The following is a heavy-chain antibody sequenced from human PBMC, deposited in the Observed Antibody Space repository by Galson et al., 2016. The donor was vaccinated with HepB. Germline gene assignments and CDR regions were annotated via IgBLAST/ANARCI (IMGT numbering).Heavy chain of an antibody. CDR2: ISTHNGNT. Sequence: SVKVSCKASGYTFTNYGVSWVRQAPGQGLEWMGWISTHNGNTKYAQKLQGRVTMTTDTSTSTVYMELRSLTSDDTAVYYCAKGGGISYYDYWGQGTLVTVSS. D-gene: IGHD3-22*01. J-gene: IGHJ4*02. CDR3: AKGGGISYYDY. V-gene: IGHV1-18*01. CDR1: GYTFTNYG.